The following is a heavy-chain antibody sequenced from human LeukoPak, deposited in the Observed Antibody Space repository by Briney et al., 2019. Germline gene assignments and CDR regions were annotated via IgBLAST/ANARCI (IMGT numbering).Heavy chain of an antibody. CDR3: ARASAGAFDY. Sequence: GGSLRLSCAASGFTFDDYAIHWVRQAPGKGLEWVSGISWNSGNIGYADSVKGRFTISRDNAKNSLYLQMNSLRAEDTAVYYCARASAGAFDYWGQGTLVTVSS. CDR1: GFTFDDYA. D-gene: IGHD6-19*01. V-gene: IGHV3-9*01. J-gene: IGHJ4*02. CDR2: ISWNSGNI.